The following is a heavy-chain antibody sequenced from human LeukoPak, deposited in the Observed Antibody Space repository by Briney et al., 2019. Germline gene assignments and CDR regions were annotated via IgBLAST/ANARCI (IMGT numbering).Heavy chain of an antibody. CDR2: ISSSSSYI. CDR3: ARVANTAMVSPFDY. J-gene: IGHJ4*02. D-gene: IGHD5-18*01. V-gene: IGHV3-21*01. Sequence: GGSLRLSCAASGFTFSSYAMSWVRQAPGKGLEWVSSISSSSSYIYYADSVKGRFTISRDNAKNSLYLQMNSLRAEDTAVYYCARVANTAMVSPFDYWGQGTLVTVSS. CDR1: GFTFSSYA.